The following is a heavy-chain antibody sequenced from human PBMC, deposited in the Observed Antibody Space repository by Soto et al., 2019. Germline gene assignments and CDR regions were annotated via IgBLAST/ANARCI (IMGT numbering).Heavy chain of an antibody. D-gene: IGHD3-9*01. J-gene: IGHJ6*02. CDR1: GYTLTSYG. Sequence: QAQLVQSGAEVKRPGASVKVSCKASGYTLTSYGISWVRQAPGQGLEWMGWISVYNGDTNHAQKFQGRVIMTTDTSTTTAFMELRTLRSDGTAVYYCATATGYSYHYYGMAVWGQGTTVTVSS. CDR2: ISVYNGDT. V-gene: IGHV1-18*01. CDR3: ATATGYSYHYYGMAV.